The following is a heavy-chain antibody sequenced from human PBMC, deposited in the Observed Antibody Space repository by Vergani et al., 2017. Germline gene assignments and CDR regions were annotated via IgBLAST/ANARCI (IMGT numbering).Heavy chain of an antibody. CDR3: AKPLWFGVGYGMDV. D-gene: IGHD3-10*01. CDR1: GGSISSYY. CDR2: IYYSGST. Sequence: QVQLQESGPGLVKPSETLSLTCTVSGGSISSYYWSWIRQPPGKGLEWIGYIYYSGSTNYNPSLKSRVTISVDTSKNQFSLKLSSVTAADTAVYYCAKPLWFGVGYGMDVWGQGTTVTVSS. V-gene: IGHV4-59*01. J-gene: IGHJ6*02.